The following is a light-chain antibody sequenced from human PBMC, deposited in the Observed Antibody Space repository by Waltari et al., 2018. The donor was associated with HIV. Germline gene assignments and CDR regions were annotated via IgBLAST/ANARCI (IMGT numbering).Light chain of an antibody. CDR2: EVF. Sequence: QSALTQPPSASGSHGQSVTISCTGKTSDVGAYNYVSWYQQHPGKAPKLMIYEVFKRPSGVPDRFSGSKSGNTASLTVSGLQAEDEADYYCTSYAGRNTLVFGGGTKLTVL. CDR3: TSYAGRNTLV. CDR1: TSDVGAYNY. V-gene: IGLV2-8*01. J-gene: IGLJ2*01.